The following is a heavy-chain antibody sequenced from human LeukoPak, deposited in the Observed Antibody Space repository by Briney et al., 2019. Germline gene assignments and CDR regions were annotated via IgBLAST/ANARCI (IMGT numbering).Heavy chain of an antibody. CDR3: ARESIAARPGYNWFDP. CDR2: IDHSGST. J-gene: IGHJ5*02. V-gene: IGHV4-34*01. Sequence: SETLSLTCGVYGGSFSGYYWNWIRQPPGKGLEWIGEIDHSGSTNYNPSLKSRVTISVDTSKNQFSLKLSSVTAADTAVYYCARESIAARPGYNWFDPWGQGTLVTVSS. CDR1: GGSFSGYY. D-gene: IGHD6-6*01.